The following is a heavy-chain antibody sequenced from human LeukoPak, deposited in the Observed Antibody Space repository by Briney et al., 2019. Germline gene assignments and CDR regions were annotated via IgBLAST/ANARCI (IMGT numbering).Heavy chain of an antibody. J-gene: IGHJ3*02. CDR1: GGSFSGYY. V-gene: IGHV4-34*01. CDR2: IYHSGST. CDR3: ARGPYYYDSSGAFDI. Sequence: SETLSLTCAVYGGSFSGYYWSWIRQPPGKGLEWIGEIYHSGSTNYNPSLRSRVTISVDTSKNQFSLKLSSVTAADTAVYYCARGPYYYDSSGAFDIWGQGTMVTVSS. D-gene: IGHD3-22*01.